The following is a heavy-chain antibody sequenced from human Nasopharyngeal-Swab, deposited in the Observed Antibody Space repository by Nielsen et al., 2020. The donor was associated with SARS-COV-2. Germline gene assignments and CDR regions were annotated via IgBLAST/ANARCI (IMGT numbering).Heavy chain of an antibody. V-gene: IGHV3-23*01. CDR1: GFTFSSYA. D-gene: IGHD1-1*01. CDR3: ASSRTTQNWFDP. Sequence: GESLKISCAASGFTFSSYAMSWVRQAPGKGLEWVSAISGSGGSTYYADSVKGRFTISRDNSKNTLYLQMNSLRAEDTAVYYCASSRTTQNWFDPWGQGTLVTVSS. J-gene: IGHJ5*02. CDR2: ISGSGGST.